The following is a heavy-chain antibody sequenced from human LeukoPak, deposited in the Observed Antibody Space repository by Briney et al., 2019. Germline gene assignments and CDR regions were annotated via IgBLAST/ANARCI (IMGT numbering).Heavy chain of an antibody. CDR2: INPSGGST. J-gene: IGHJ5*02. D-gene: IGHD2-2*01. Sequence: GASVKVSCKASGYTFTSYYMHWVRQAPGQGLEWMGIINPSGGSTSYAQKFQGRVTITADESTSTAYMELSSLRSEDTAVYYCARDSRPIVVVPAARYNWFDPWGQGTLVTVSS. V-gene: IGHV1-46*01. CDR3: ARDSRPIVVVPAARYNWFDP. CDR1: GYTFTSYY.